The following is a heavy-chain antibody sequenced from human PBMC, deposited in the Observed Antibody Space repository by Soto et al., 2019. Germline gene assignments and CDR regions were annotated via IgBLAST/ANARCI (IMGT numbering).Heavy chain of an antibody. J-gene: IGHJ4*02. Sequence: ASVKVSCKVSGYTLTELSMHWVRQAPGKGLEWMGGFDPEDGETIYAQKFQGRVTMTEDTSTDTAYMELSSLRSEDTAVYYCASGGTGYSAFDYWGQGTLVTVSS. CDR3: ASGGTGYSAFDY. CDR1: GYTLTELS. CDR2: FDPEDGET. V-gene: IGHV1-24*01. D-gene: IGHD3-9*01.